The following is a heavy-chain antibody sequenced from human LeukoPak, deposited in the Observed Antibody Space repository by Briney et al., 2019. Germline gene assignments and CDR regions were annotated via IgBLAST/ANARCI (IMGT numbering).Heavy chain of an antibody. J-gene: IGHJ4*02. Sequence: SVKVSCKAPGGTFSSYAISWVRQAPGQGLEWMGGIIPIFGTANYAQKFQGRVTITTDESTSTAYMELSSLRSEDTAVYYCARAPYYYDSSGYSDYWGQGTLVTVSS. CDR3: ARAPYYYDSSGYSDY. CDR1: GGTFSSYA. V-gene: IGHV1-69*05. D-gene: IGHD3-22*01. CDR2: IIPIFGTA.